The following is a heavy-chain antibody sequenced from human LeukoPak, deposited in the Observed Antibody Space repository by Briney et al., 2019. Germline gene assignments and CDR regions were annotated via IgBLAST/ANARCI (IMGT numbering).Heavy chain of an antibody. D-gene: IGHD4-17*01. J-gene: IGHJ6*02. CDR3: TTIGDYGHYYGMDV. CDR1: GFTFSNAW. V-gene: IGHV3-15*01. Sequence: EAGGSLRLSCAASGFTFSNAWMSWVRQAPGKGLEWVGRIKSKTDGGTTDYAAPVKGRFTISRDDSKNTLYLQMNSLKTEDTAVYYCTTIGDYGHYYGMDVWGQGTTVTVSS. CDR2: IKSKTDGGTT.